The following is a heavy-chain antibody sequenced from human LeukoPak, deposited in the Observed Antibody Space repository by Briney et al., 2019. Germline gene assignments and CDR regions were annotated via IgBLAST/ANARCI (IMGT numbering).Heavy chain of an antibody. V-gene: IGHV4-34*01. J-gene: IGHJ6*02. CDR3: ARGANFYYYGMDV. Sequence: SETLSLTCTVSGGSISGYYWSWIRQPPGKGLEWIGEINHSGSTNYNPSLKSRVTISVDTSKNQFSLKLSSVTAADTAVYYCARGANFYYYGMDVWGQGTTVIVSS. D-gene: IGHD2-15*01. CDR1: GGSISGYY. CDR2: INHSGST.